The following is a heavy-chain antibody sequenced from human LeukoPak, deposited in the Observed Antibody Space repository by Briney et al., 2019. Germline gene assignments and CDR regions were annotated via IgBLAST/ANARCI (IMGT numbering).Heavy chain of an antibody. V-gene: IGHV3-7*01. CDR2: TKPDGSAE. CDR1: GFTFSSYW. CDR3: ARDGDLNTNFDF. J-gene: IGHJ4*02. Sequence: GGSLRLSCAASGFTFSSYWMSWVRQAPGKGLEWVANTKPDGSAEYYADSVRGRFTNSRDNANKLLYLEMNRLRAEDTAVYYCARDGDLNTNFDFWGQGTLVTVSS. D-gene: IGHD2-21*02.